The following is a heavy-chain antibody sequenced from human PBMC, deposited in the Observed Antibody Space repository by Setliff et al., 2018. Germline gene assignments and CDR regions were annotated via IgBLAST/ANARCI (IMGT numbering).Heavy chain of an antibody. V-gene: IGHV1-69*05. Sequence: VASVKVSCKASGDSFSNYAISWVRQAPGRGLEWMGGLIPMFGTPGYAQKFQDRVTITTDESTSTAYMELNSLTSEDTAVYYCARSPALLGIVYLDPWGQGTRVTVSS. CDR3: ARSPALLGIVYLDP. CDR2: LIPMFGTP. CDR1: GDSFSNYA. J-gene: IGHJ5*02. D-gene: IGHD2-15*01.